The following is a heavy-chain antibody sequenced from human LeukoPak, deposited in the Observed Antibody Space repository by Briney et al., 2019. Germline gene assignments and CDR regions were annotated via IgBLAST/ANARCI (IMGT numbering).Heavy chain of an antibody. V-gene: IGHV3-23*01. J-gene: IGHJ4*02. CDR3: AKDSRLYAVTTYSYFDY. Sequence: GGSLRLSCAASGFTFSSYGMSWVRQAPGKGLEWVSAISGSGGSTYYADSVKGRFTISRDNSKNTLYLQMNSLRAEDTAVYYCAKDSRLYAVTTYSYFDYWGQGTLVTVSS. CDR1: GFTFSSYG. D-gene: IGHD4-17*01. CDR2: ISGSGGST.